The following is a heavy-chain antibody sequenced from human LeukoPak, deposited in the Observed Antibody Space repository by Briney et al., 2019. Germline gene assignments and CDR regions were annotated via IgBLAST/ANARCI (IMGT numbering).Heavy chain of an antibody. V-gene: IGHV3-30-3*01. D-gene: IGHD6-19*01. CDR3: ARDCLAVADLYWFDP. CDR2: ISYDGSNK. J-gene: IGHJ5*02. CDR1: GFTFSSYA. Sequence: PGRSLRLSCAASGFTFSSYAMPWVRQAPGKGLEWVAVISYDGSNKYYADSVKGRFTISRDNSKNTLYLQMNSLRAEDTAVYYCARDCLAVADLYWFDPWGQGTLVTVSS.